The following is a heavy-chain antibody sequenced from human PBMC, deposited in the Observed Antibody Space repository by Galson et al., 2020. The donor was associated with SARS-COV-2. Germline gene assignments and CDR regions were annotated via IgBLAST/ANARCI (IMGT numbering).Heavy chain of an antibody. CDR1: GGSISSGGYY. CDR2: IYYSGST. CDR3: ARARSITIFGVVQAFDI. Sequence: SQTLSLTCTVSGGSISSGGYYWSWIRQHPGKGLEWIGYIYYSGSTYYNPSLKSRVTISVDTSKNQFSLKLSSVTAADTAVYYCARARSITIFGVVQAFDIWGQGTMVTVSS. V-gene: IGHV4-31*03. D-gene: IGHD3-3*01. J-gene: IGHJ3*02.